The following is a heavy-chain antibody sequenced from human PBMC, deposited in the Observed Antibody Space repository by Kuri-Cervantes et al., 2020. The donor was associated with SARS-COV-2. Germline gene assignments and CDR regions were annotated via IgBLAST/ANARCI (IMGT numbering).Heavy chain of an antibody. CDR3: ARDLRMGKSLDF. V-gene: IGHV3-33*05. Sequence: GGSLRLSCAASGFTFSSYGMHWVRQAPGKGLEWVASISYEGSNKHYADSVKGRFTISRDYSRDTLYLQMNSLRAEGTAVYYCARDLRMGKSLDFWGQGTLVTVSS. J-gene: IGHJ4*02. CDR2: ISYEGSNK. D-gene: IGHD7-27*01. CDR1: GFTFSSYG.